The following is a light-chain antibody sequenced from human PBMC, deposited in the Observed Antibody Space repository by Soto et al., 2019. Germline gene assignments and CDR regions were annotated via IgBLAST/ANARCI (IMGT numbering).Light chain of an antibody. CDR3: GYYGSSIT. CDR2: GTS. CDR1: QSISTDH. V-gene: IGKV3-20*01. J-gene: IGKJ4*01. Sequence: EIVVTQSPGTLSLSPGERATLSCRASQSISTDHLAWYQQKPGQPPRLLIYGTSSRATGGIADRFSGSGSGTDFTLTISRLEPEDFAVYYCGYYGSSITFAGGTKVDIK.